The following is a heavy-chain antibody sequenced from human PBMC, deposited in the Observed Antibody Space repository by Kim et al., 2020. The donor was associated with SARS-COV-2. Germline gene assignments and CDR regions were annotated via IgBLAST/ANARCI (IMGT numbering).Heavy chain of an antibody. CDR1: GFTFSSYA. D-gene: IGHD2-2*01. J-gene: IGHJ4*02. CDR2: ISGSGGST. Sequence: GGSLRLSCAASGFTFSSYAMSWVRQAPGKGLEWVSAISGSGGSTYYADSVKGRFTISRDNSKNTLYLQMNSLRAEDTAVYYCAKDLVATRFGPAATDHWGQGTLVTVSS. CDR3: AKDLVATRFGPAATDH. V-gene: IGHV3-23*01.